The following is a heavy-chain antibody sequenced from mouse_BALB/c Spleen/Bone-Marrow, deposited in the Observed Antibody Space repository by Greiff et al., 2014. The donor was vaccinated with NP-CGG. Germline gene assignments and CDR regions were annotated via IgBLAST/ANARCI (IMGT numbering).Heavy chain of an antibody. V-gene: IGHV1-4*02. J-gene: IGHJ4*01. Sequence: VQLVESAAELARPGASVKMSCKASGYTFTSYTMHWVKQRPGQGLEWIGYINPSSGYTEYNQKFKDKTTLTADKSSSTAYMQLSSLTSEDSAVYYCARLTGTSYAMDYWGQGTSVTVSS. CDR1: GYTFTSYT. CDR3: ARLTGTSYAMDY. D-gene: IGHD4-1*01. CDR2: INPSSGYT.